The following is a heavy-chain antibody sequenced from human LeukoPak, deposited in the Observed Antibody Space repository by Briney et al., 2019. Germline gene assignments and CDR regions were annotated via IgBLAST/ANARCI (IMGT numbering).Heavy chain of an antibody. D-gene: IGHD6-13*01. CDR2: IIPILGIA. V-gene: IGHV1-69*04. CDR3: ARGYRSNWPYYYYGMDV. CDR1: GGTFSNYA. Sequence: GASVKVSCKTSGGTFSNYALTWVRQAPGQGLEWMGRIIPILGIANYAQKFQGRVTITADNSTSTAYMELSSLTSEDTAVYYCARGYRSNWPYYYYGMDVWGQGTTVTVSS. J-gene: IGHJ6*02.